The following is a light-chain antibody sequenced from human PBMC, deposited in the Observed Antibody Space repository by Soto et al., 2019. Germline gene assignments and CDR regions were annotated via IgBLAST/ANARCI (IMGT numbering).Light chain of an antibody. CDR3: AAWDDSLNAYV. Sequence: QSVLTQPPSASGTPGQRVTISCSGSSSNIMSNTVNWYQVLPGTAPKVLIQGNHQRPSGVPARFSGSKSCTSASLAISGLQSEDEADYYCAAWDDSLNAYVFGTGTKVTVL. J-gene: IGLJ1*01. CDR2: GNH. V-gene: IGLV1-44*01. CDR1: SSNIMSNT.